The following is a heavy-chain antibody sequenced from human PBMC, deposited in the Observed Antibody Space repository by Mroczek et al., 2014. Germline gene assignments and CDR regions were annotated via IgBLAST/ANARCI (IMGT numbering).Heavy chain of an antibody. Sequence: ESGGGLVKPGGSLRLSCAASGFTFSDYYMSWIRQAPGKGLEWVSYISSSGSTIYYADSVKGRFTISRDNAKNSLYLQMNSLRAEDTAMYYCARDTSVTRYYYYGMDVWGQGTTVTVSS. CDR2: ISSSGSTI. V-gene: IGHV3-11*01. J-gene: IGHJ6*02. CDR1: GFTFSDYY. D-gene: IGHD4-11*01. CDR3: ARDTSVTRYYYYGMDV.